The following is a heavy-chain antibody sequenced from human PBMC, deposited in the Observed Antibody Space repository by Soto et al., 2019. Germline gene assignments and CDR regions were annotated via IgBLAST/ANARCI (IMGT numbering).Heavy chain of an antibody. V-gene: IGHV3-30*18. CDR2: ISYDGSNK. D-gene: IGHD1-7*01. CDR3: AKDRLNWNYEAFDY. J-gene: IGHJ4*02. CDR1: GFTFSSYG. Sequence: GGSLRLSCAASGFTFSSYGMHWVRQAPGKGLEWVAVISYDGSNKYYADSVKGRFTISRDNSKNTLYLQMNSLRAEDTAVYYCAKDRLNWNYEAFDYWGQGTLVTVSS.